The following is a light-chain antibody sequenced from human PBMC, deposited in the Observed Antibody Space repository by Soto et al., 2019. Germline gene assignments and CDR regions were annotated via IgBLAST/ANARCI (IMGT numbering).Light chain of an antibody. J-gene: IGLJ3*02. CDR3: CSYAGTYTWV. Sequence: QSVLTQPRSVSGSPGQSVTISCTGTSSDVGGYTSVSWYQQHPGKAPKLMIYNVNKTPSGVPDRFSGSKSGNTASLTISGLQTEDESDYYCCSYAGTYTWVFGGGIKLTVL. CDR2: NVN. CDR1: SSDVGGYTS. V-gene: IGLV2-11*01.